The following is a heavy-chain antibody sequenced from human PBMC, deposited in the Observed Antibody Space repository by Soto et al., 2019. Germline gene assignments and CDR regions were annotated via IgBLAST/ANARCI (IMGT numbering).Heavy chain of an antibody. CDR2: MNPNSGNT. Sequence: ASVKVSCKASGYTFTSYDINWVRQATGQGLEWMGWMNPNSGNTGYAQNFQVRVTMTRNTSITTAYMELSSLRFEDTAVYYCGRERGSGYFDYWGQGTLVTVSS. D-gene: IGHD3-10*01. CDR1: GYTFTSYD. V-gene: IGHV1-8*01. J-gene: IGHJ4*02. CDR3: GRERGSGYFDY.